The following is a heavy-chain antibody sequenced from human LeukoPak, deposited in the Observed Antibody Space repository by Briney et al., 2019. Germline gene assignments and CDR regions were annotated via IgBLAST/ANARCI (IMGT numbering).Heavy chain of an antibody. CDR2: ISGSGGST. CDR1: GFTFSSYA. D-gene: IGHD1-7*01. CDR3: AKRRGLELTYYYHMDV. Sequence: PGGSLRLSCAASGFTFSSYAMSWVRQAPGKGLEWVSAISGSGGSTYYADSVKGRSTISRDNSKNTLYLQMNSLRADDTAVYYCAKRRGLELTYYYHMDVWGKGTTVTVSS. J-gene: IGHJ6*03. V-gene: IGHV3-23*01.